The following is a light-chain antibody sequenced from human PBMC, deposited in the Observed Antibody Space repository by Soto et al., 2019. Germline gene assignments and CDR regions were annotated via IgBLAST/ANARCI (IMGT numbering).Light chain of an antibody. V-gene: IGLV2-11*01. CDR2: DVS. Sequence: QSALTQTRSVSGSPGQSVTISCTGTSSDVGAYNYVSWFQQHPGKAPKLMMSDVSKRPSGVPDRFSGSKSGTTASLTISGLQAEDEADYYCCSYAGSYTLLFGGGTKLTVL. CDR3: CSYAGSYTLL. J-gene: IGLJ2*01. CDR1: SSDVGAYNY.